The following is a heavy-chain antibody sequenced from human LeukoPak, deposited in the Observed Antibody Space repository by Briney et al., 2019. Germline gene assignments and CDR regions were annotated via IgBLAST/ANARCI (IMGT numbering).Heavy chain of an antibody. D-gene: IGHD6-13*01. CDR1: GYSFTSYW. CDR3: ARPTAYGSSSPLGY. V-gene: IGHV5-51*01. Sequence: GESLKISCKGSGYSFTSYWIAWVRQMPGKGLEWMGIIYPGDSDTTYSPSFQGQVTISADKSINTASLQWSSLKASDTAMYYCARPTAYGSSSPLGYWGQGTLVTVSS. J-gene: IGHJ4*02. CDR2: IYPGDSDT.